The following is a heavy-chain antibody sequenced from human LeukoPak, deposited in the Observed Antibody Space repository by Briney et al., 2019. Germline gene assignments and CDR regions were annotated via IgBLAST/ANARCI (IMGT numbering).Heavy chain of an antibody. CDR3: AKGALEWLLGIDY. Sequence: GGSLRLSCAASGFTFSSYGMHWVRQAPGKGLEWVAVISYDGSNKYYADSVKGRFTISRDNCKNTLYLQMNSLRAEDTAVYYCAKGALEWLLGIDYWGQGTLVTVSS. CDR2: ISYDGSNK. D-gene: IGHD3-3*01. V-gene: IGHV3-30*18. CDR1: GFTFSSYG. J-gene: IGHJ4*02.